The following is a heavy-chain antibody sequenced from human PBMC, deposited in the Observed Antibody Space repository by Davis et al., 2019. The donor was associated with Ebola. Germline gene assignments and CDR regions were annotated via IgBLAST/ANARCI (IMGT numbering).Heavy chain of an antibody. J-gene: IGHJ4*02. Sequence: GESLKISCAASGFTFSDYYMSWIRQAPGKGLEWVSCISGSSSYTNYAASVKGRFTISRDTAKNSLYLQMNSLRAEDTAVYYCARTAYSSGWYVLDYWGQGTLVTVSS. D-gene: IGHD6-19*01. CDR3: ARTAYSSGWYVLDY. CDR1: GFTFSDYY. CDR2: ISGSSSYT. V-gene: IGHV3-11*06.